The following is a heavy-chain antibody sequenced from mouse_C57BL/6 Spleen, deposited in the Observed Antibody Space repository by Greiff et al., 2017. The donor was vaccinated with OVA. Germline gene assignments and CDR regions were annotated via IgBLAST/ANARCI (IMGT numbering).Heavy chain of an antibody. D-gene: IGHD1-1*01. V-gene: IGHV1-26*01. CDR2: INPNNGGT. J-gene: IGHJ2*01. Sequence: EVQLQQSGPELVKPGASVKISCKASGYTFTDYYMNWVQQSHGKSLEWIGDINPNNGGTSYTQKFKGKATLTVDKSSSTAYMELRSLTSEDSAVYYCARSGYGSIFDYWGQGTTLTVSS. CDR3: ARSGYGSIFDY. CDR1: GYTFTDYY.